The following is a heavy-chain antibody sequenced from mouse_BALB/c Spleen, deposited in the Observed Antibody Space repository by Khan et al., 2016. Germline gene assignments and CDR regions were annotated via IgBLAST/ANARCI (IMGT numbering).Heavy chain of an antibody. Sequence: EVQLQESGGGLVQPGGSLKLSCAASGFDFSRYWMSWVRQAPGKGLEWIGEINPDSSTINYSPSLKDKFIISRDNAKNTLYLQMSKVRSEDTALYYWARLYYYGCVDYWGQGTTLTVSS. J-gene: IGHJ2*01. D-gene: IGHD1-1*01. V-gene: IGHV4-1*02. CDR1: GFDFSRYW. CDR2: INPDSSTI. CDR3: ARLYYYGCVDY.